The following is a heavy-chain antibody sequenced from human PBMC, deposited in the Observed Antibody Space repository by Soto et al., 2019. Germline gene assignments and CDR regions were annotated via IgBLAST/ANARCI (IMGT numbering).Heavy chain of an antibody. V-gene: IGHV4-30-2*01. Sequence: QLQLQESGSGLVKPSQTLSLTCAVSGGSISGGGYSWSWIRQPPGKGLEWIGYIYHSGNNYYNPSLKSRVTISIDGSKNQFSLKLNSVTAADSAVYYCGGSCSSSARFSPEYAVDVWGQGTTVIVSS. CDR1: GGSISGGGYS. CDR2: IYHSGNN. J-gene: IGHJ6*02. D-gene: IGHD2-2*01. CDR3: GGSCSSSARFSPEYAVDV.